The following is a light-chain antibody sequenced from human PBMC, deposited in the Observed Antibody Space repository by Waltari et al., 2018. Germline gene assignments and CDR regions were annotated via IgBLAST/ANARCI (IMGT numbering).Light chain of an antibody. J-gene: IGKJ2*01. V-gene: IGKV3-15*01. CDR1: QSVSSN. Sequence: EIVMTQSPATLSVSPGERATLSCRASQSVSSNLAWYQQKPGQAPRPLTYGASTRATGIPARFSGSGSGTEFTLTISSLQPEDFAVYYCQQYNNWPLPTFGQGTKLEIK. CDR3: QQYNNWPLPT. CDR2: GAS.